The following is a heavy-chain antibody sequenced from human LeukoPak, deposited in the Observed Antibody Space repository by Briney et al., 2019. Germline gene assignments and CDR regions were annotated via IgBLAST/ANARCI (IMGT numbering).Heavy chain of an antibody. Sequence: SVKVSCKASGGTFSSYAISWVRQAPGQGLEWMGGIIPIFGTANYAQKFQGRVTITTDESTSTAYMELSSLRSEDTAVYYCASYYDFWSGNFDYWGQGTLVTVSS. D-gene: IGHD3-3*01. V-gene: IGHV1-69*05. CDR1: GGTFSSYA. J-gene: IGHJ4*02. CDR3: ASYYDFWSGNFDY. CDR2: IIPIFGTA.